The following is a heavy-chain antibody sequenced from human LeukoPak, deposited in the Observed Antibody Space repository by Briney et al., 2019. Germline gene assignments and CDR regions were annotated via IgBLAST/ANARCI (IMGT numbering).Heavy chain of an antibody. CDR2: INHSGST. Sequence: SETLSLTCAVDGASFSGYYWSWIRQPPGKWLEWIGEINHSGSTNYNPSLKSRVTISVDTSKNQFSLKLSSVTAADTAVYYCARGRYSSGWYRRGWPVDYWGQGTLVTVSS. CDR1: GASFSGYY. J-gene: IGHJ4*02. D-gene: IGHD6-19*01. V-gene: IGHV4-34*01. CDR3: ARGRYSSGWYRRGWPVDY.